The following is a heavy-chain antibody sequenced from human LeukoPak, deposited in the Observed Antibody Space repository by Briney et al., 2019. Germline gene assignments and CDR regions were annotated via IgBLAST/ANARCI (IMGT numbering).Heavy chain of an antibody. J-gene: IGHJ5*02. CDR1: GGSISSGGYS. CDR2: IYHSGST. V-gene: IGHV4-30-2*01. Sequence: PSQTLSLTCAVSGGSISSGGYSWSWIRQPPGKGLEWIGYIYHSGSTYYNPSLKSRVTISVDRSKNQFSLKLSSVTAADTAVYYCARGESIHRTFDPWGQGTLVTVSS. D-gene: IGHD2-21*01. CDR3: ARGESIHRTFDP.